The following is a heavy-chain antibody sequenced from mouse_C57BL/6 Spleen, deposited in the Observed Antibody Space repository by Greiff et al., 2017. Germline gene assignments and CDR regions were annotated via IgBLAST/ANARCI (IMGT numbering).Heavy chain of an antibody. CDR3: ARRVSTGSYAMDY. J-gene: IGHJ4*01. V-gene: IGHV5-12*01. Sequence: EVKLMESGGGLVQPGGSLKLSCAASGFTFSDYYTYWVRQTPEKRLEWVAYISNGGGSTYYPDTVKGRFTISRDNAKNTLYLQMSRLKSEDTAMYYCARRVSTGSYAMDYWGQGTSVTVSS. CDR1: GFTFSDYY. CDR2: ISNGGGST. D-gene: IGHD4-1*02.